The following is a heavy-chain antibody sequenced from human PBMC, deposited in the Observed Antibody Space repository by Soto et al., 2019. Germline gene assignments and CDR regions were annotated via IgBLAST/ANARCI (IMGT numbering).Heavy chain of an antibody. CDR1: GGSISSGNW. Sequence: QVLLQESGPGLVKPSGTLSLTCAVSGGSISSGNWWSWVRQSPGKELEWIGEIYHSGITNYNPSLKSRVTLSGDNSENQVSLSLNSVTAADTAVYYCARNVRYYIDYWGQGTLVTVSS. J-gene: IGHJ4*02. CDR2: IYHSGIT. V-gene: IGHV4-4*02. CDR3: ARNVRYYIDY.